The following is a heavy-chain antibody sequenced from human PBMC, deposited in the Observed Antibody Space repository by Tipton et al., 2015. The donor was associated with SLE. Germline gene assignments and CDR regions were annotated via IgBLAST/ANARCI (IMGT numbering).Heavy chain of an antibody. CDR1: AIAFDNYA. D-gene: IGHD2-2*01. Sequence: SLRLSCAASAIAFDNYAMSWVRQAPGKGLDWVSTISGSGRTTNYADSVRGRFTISRDNSRNTLYLHMSSLSAEDTAVYYCARTAVLAAIMMDVWGQGTTVTVSS. V-gene: IGHV3-23*01. CDR2: ISGSGRTT. J-gene: IGHJ6*02. CDR3: ARTAVLAAIMMDV.